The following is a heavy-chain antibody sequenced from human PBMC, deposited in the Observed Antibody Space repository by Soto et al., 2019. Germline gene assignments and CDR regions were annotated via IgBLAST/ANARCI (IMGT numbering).Heavy chain of an antibody. CDR2: LDGAGGST. CDR1: GFTFSDFA. CDR3: AAPRDEYGSAVSWFTYGMDI. J-gene: IGHJ6*02. V-gene: IGHV3-23*01. D-gene: IGHD3-10*01. Sequence: RRLSCLASGFTFSDFAMTWVRHVPGRGLEWVASLDGAGGSTYYAESVRGRFSIPRDNSQNTLFLQMKRLTVDDTAIYYCAAPRDEYGSAVSWFTYGMDIWGQGTTVTVSS.